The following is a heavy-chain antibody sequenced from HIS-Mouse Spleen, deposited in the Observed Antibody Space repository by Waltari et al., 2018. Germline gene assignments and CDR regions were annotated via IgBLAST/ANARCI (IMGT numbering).Heavy chain of an antibody. J-gene: IGHJ5*02. CDR3: ARVKT. CDR1: GYSISSGYY. CDR2: IYHSGST. V-gene: IGHV4-38-2*02. Sequence: QVQLRESGPGLVKPSETLSLTCTVSGYSISSGYYWGWIRQPPGKGLEWIGSIYHSGSTDYNPSHKSRVTISVDTSKNQFSLKLSAVTAADTAVYYCARVKTWGQGTLVTVSS.